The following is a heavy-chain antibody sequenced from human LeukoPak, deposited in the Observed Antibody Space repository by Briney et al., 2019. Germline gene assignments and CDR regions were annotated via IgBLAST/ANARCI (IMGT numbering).Heavy chain of an antibody. J-gene: IGHJ5*02. Sequence: GTSLRLSCAASGITFSSFGMHWVRQAPGKGLEWVAVIWYDGSHKYYADSVKGRFTISRDNSKNTMYLQMNSLRVEDTAVYYCARSLMVRGAINWLDPWGQGTLVIVSS. V-gene: IGHV3-33*01. CDR3: ARSLMVRGAINWLDP. CDR1: GITFSSFG. CDR2: IWYDGSHK. D-gene: IGHD3-10*01.